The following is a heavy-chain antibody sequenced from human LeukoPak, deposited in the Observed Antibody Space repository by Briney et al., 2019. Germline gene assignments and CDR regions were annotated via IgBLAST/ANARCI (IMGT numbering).Heavy chain of an antibody. J-gene: IGHJ4*02. CDR3: ASDLGRTAGY. V-gene: IGHV3-7*01. Sequence: GGSLRLSCAASGFTFSNYYLSWVRQAPGKGLEWVANINQDGSDKYYVDSVKGRFTISRDNAKNSLYLHMNSLRAEDTAVYYYASDLGRTAGYWGQGTLVTVSS. CDR1: GFTFSNYY. CDR2: INQDGSDK. D-gene: IGHD1-14*01.